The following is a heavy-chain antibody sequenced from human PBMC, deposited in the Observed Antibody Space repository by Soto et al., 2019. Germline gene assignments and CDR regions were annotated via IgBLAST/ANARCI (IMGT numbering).Heavy chain of an antibody. V-gene: IGHV5-51*01. J-gene: IGHJ4*01. CDR2: IYPGDSDT. CDR3: ARSAGAQAGYDFWSELPLPLDY. D-gene: IGHD3-3*01. Sequence: PGESLKISCKGSGYSFTSYWIGWVRQMPGKGLEWMGIIYPGDSDTRYSPSFQGQVTISADKSVSTAYLQWSSLKASDTAMYYCARSAGAQAGYDFWSELPLPLDYWGHGTLVTVS. CDR1: GYSFTSYW.